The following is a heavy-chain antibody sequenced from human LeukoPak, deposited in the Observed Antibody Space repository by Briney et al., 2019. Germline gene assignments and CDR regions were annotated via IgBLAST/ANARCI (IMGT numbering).Heavy chain of an antibody. CDR1: GFTFSSFS. V-gene: IGHV3-74*01. D-gene: IGHD2-15*01. Sequence: GGSLRLSCAASGFTFSSFSMHWVRQAPGKGLEFVSGICGDESSTSYADSVKGRFTISRDSAKNTLYLQMNSLRAEDSAVYYCARESGYCSGTHCWRPDDHWGQGTLVTVSS. J-gene: IGHJ4*02. CDR2: ICGDESST. CDR3: ARESGYCSGTHCWRPDDH.